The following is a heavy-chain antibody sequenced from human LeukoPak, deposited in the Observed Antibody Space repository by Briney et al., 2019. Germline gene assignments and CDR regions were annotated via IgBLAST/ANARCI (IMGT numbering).Heavy chain of an antibody. D-gene: IGHD4-17*01. CDR3: AKPQVSTTVRRSWFYYYYMDV. CDR1: GFTFSSYG. V-gene: IGHV3-23*01. J-gene: IGHJ6*03. Sequence: GGTLRLSCAASGFTFSSYGMSWVRQAPGKGLEWVSAISGSGGSTYYADSVKGRFTISRDNSKNTLYLQMNSLSAEDTAVYYCAKPQVSTTVRRSWFYYYYMDVWGKGTTVTISS. CDR2: ISGSGGST.